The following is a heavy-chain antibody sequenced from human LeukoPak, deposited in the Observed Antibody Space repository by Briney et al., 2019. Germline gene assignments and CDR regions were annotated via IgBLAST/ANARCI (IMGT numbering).Heavy chain of an antibody. J-gene: IGHJ4*02. D-gene: IGHD3-22*01. CDR3: ARDSDYYDSSGLLDY. Sequence: PGGSLRLSCAASGFTFSSYWMSWVRQAPGKGLEWVANIKQDGGEKYYADSVKGRFTISRDNAKNTLYLQMNSLRAEDTAVYYCARDSDYYDSSGLLDYWGQGTLVTVSS. CDR1: GFTFSSYW. V-gene: IGHV3-7*01. CDR2: IKQDGGEK.